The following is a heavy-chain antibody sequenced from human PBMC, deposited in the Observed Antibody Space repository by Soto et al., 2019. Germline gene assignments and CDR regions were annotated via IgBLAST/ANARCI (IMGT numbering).Heavy chain of an antibody. D-gene: IGHD3-22*01. Sequence: GGSLRLSCAASGFTFSSYSMNWVRQAPGKGLEWVSSISSSSSYIYYADSVKGRFTISRDNAKNSLYLQMNSLRAEDTAVYYCARVLYYDSSGYSSPFDYWGQGTLVTVSS. CDR2: ISSSSSYI. V-gene: IGHV3-21*01. CDR1: GFTFSSYS. CDR3: ARVLYYDSSGYSSPFDY. J-gene: IGHJ4*02.